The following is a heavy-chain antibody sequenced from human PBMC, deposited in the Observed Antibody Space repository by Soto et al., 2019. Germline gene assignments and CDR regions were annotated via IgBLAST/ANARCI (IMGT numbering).Heavy chain of an antibody. V-gene: IGHV1-18*01. Sequence: QVHLVQSGDEVKKPGASVKVSCKASGYTFTSYGISWVRQAPGQGLEWLGWISVYNGDTKYGQKVQGRLSMTTDTSTSTAYLELRSLGSDDTAVYYCARDEMRAGSGSYYGDMDVWGQGTPVTVSS. CDR1: GYTFTSYG. CDR3: ARDEMRAGSGSYYGDMDV. D-gene: IGHD3-10*01. J-gene: IGHJ6*02. CDR2: ISVYNGDT.